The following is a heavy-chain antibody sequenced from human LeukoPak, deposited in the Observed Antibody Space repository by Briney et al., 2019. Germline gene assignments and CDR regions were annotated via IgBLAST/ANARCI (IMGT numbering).Heavy chain of an antibody. Sequence: KTGGSLRLSCAASGFTFSSYSMNWVRQAPGKGLEWVSSISSSSSYIYYADSVKGRFTISRDNAKNSLYLQMNSLRAEDTAVYYCATHSSSPYYYSYYYMDVWGKGTTVTVSS. CDR1: GFTFSSYS. J-gene: IGHJ6*03. CDR3: ATHSSSPYYYSYYYMDV. D-gene: IGHD6-6*01. CDR2: ISSSSSYI. V-gene: IGHV3-21*01.